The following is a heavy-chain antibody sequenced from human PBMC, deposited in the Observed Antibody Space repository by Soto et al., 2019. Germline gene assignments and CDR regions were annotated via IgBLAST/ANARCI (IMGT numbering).Heavy chain of an antibody. V-gene: IGHV3-74*01. J-gene: IGHJ6*02. CDR3: ASNYAYAEGYYWYGIDV. CDR1: GFTFSRYW. D-gene: IGHD3-16*01. Sequence: EVQLVESGGGLVLPGGSLRLSCAASGFTFSRYWMHWVRQAPGKGLVWVSRISSYGSDTHYADSVKGRFTNSRDNAKNTLYRQMNSLRAADTAVYYCASNYAYAEGYYWYGIDVWGQGTTVTVSS. CDR2: ISSYGSDT.